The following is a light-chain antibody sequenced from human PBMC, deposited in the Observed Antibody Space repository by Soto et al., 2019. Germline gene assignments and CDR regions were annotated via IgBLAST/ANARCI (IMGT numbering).Light chain of an antibody. V-gene: IGKV1-39*01. CDR1: QSISNF. CDR2: AAS. CDR3: QQYYNSVLT. J-gene: IGKJ4*01. Sequence: DIQMTQSPSSLSASLGERVTITCRASQSISNFLNWFQHKPGKAPKVLISAASTLQSGVPSRFSGSVSGTDFTLTISSLQPEDSASYYCQQYYNSVLTFGGGTKVDIK.